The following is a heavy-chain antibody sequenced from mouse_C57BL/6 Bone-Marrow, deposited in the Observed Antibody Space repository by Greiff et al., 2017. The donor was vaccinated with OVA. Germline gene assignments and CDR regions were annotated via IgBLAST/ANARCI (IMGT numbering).Heavy chain of an antibody. CDR1: GFTFSSYA. Sequence: EVQGVESGGGLVKPGGSLKLSCAASGFTFSSYAMSWVRQTPEKRLEWVATISDGGSYTYYPDNVKGRFTISRDNAKNNLYLQMSHLKSEDTAMYYCARDAYGSSSAWFAYWGQGTLVTVSA. D-gene: IGHD1-1*01. V-gene: IGHV5-4*01. CDR2: ISDGGSYT. J-gene: IGHJ3*01. CDR3: ARDAYGSSSAWFAY.